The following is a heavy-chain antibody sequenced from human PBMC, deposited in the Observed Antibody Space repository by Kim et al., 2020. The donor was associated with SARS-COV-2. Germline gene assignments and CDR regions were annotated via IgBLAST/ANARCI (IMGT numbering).Heavy chain of an antibody. CDR3: AKEIVYSSSSNFHYGMDV. Sequence: GGSLRLSCAASGFTFSSYGMHWVRQAPGKGLEWVAVISYDGSNKYYADSVKGRFTISRDNSKNTLYLQMNSLRAEDTAVYYCAKEIVYSSSSNFHYGMDVWGQGTTVTVSS. J-gene: IGHJ6*02. CDR2: ISYDGSNK. CDR1: GFTFSSYG. D-gene: IGHD6-6*01. V-gene: IGHV3-30*18.